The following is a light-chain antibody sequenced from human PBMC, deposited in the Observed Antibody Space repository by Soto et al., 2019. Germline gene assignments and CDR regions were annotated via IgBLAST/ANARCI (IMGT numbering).Light chain of an antibody. CDR3: QQYYNTPLFT. J-gene: IGKJ3*01. Sequence: DIVMTKSPDSLAVSLGERATINCKSSQSVLYNSNNKNYVAWYQQKPGQPPKLLIYLASTRESGVPDRFSGSGSGTDFTLTISSLQAEDVAVYYCQQYYNTPLFTFGPGTKVEIK. V-gene: IGKV4-1*01. CDR2: LAS. CDR1: QSVLYNSNNKNY.